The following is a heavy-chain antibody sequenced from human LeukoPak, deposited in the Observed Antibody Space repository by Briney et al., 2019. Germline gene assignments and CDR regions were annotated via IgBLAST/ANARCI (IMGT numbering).Heavy chain of an antibody. V-gene: IGHV1-8*03. J-gene: IGHJ5*02. Sequence: ASVKVSSKASGYTFTSYDINWVRQATGQGLEWMGWMNPNSGNTGYAQKFQGRVTITRNTSISTAYMELSSLRSEDTAVYYCARDRSSYSSSSSWGQGTLVTVSS. D-gene: IGHD6-6*01. CDR1: GYTFTSYD. CDR2: MNPNSGNT. CDR3: ARDRSSYSSSSS.